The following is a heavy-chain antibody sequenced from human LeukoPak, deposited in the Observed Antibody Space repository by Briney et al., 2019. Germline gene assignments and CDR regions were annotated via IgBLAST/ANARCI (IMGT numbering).Heavy chain of an antibody. D-gene: IGHD1-26*01. CDR2: INPNSGGT. J-gene: IGHJ4*02. CDR1: GHTFTGYY. Sequence: ASVKVSCKASGHTFTGYYMHWVRQAPGQGLEWMGWINPNSGGTNYAQKFQGRVTMTRDTSISTAYMELSRLRSDDTAVYYCARIPGVGATRSYWGQGTLVTVSS. CDR3: ARIPGVGATRSY. V-gene: IGHV1-2*02.